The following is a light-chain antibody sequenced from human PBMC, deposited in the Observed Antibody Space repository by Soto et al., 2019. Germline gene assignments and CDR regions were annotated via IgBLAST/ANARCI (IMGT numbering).Light chain of an antibody. Sequence: EIVMTQSPDTLSVSPGERATLSCRASQSVSNNLGWYQQKPGQAPRLLIHGASSGATGTPARFSGSGSGTEFNLTISSLQSEDAAVYYCQQYYKLPLTFGGGTKVEIK. CDR3: QQYYKLPLT. J-gene: IGKJ4*01. V-gene: IGKV3-15*01. CDR2: GAS. CDR1: QSVSNN.